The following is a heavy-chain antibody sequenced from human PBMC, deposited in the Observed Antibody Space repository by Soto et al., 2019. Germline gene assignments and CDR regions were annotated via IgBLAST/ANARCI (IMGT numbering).Heavy chain of an antibody. CDR2: IYHSGST. CDR3: TSDLSGGWYHDSDS. CDR1: GGSITSNHW. J-gene: IGHJ4*02. V-gene: IGHV4-4*03. D-gene: IGHD6-19*01. Sequence: PPETLSLTCAVSGGSITSNHWWGWVRQPPGKVLEWIGQIYHSGSTSYNPSLKSRVTISVDKSTNQLSLKLSSVTAADTAVYYCTSDLSGGWYHDSDSWGQGTLVTVS.